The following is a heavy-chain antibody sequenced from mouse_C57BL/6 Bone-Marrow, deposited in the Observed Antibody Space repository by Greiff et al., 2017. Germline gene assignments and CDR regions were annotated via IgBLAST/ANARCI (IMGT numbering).Heavy chain of an antibody. CDR3: TYGNYFYAMDY. J-gene: IGHJ4*01. CDR2: IYPRSGNT. Sequence: QVQLQQSGAELARPGASVKLSCKASGYTFTSYGISWVKQRTGQGLEWIGEIYPRSGNTYYNEKFKGKATLTADKSSSTAYMELRSLTSEDSAVYYCTYGNYFYAMDYWGQGTSVTVSS. V-gene: IGHV1-81*01. CDR1: GYTFTSYG. D-gene: IGHD2-1*01.